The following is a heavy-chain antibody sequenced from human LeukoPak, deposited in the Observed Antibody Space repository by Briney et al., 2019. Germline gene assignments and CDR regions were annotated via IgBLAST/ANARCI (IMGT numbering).Heavy chain of an antibody. V-gene: IGHV3-30*02. Sequence: GGSLRLSCAASGFTFSSYGMHWVRQAPGKGLEWVAFMRYDGSNKYYADSVKGRFTISRDNSKNTLYLQMNSLRAEDTAVYYCAKDLYSSGWYSPWYFDLWGRGTLVTVSS. CDR3: AKDLYSSGWYSPWYFDL. D-gene: IGHD6-19*01. CDR2: MRYDGSNK. J-gene: IGHJ2*01. CDR1: GFTFSSYG.